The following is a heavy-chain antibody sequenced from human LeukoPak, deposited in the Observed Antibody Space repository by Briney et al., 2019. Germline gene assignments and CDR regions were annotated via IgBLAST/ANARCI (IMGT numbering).Heavy chain of an antibody. D-gene: IGHD6-19*01. CDR3: ARSDRSGWYGVY. Sequence: ASVKVSCKASGGTFSSYAISWVRQAPGQGLEWMGGIIPIFGTANYAQKFQGRVTITADESTSTAYMELSSLRSGDTAVYYCARSDRSGWYGVYWGQGTLVTVSS. V-gene: IGHV1-69*13. CDR1: GGTFSSYA. CDR2: IIPIFGTA. J-gene: IGHJ4*02.